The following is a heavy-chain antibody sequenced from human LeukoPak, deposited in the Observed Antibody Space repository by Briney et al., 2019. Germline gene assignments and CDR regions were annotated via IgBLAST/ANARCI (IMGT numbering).Heavy chain of an antibody. CDR1: GFTFSSYE. CDR2: ISSSGSTI. D-gene: IGHD3-10*01. CDR3: ARRHFAPFGADDY. J-gene: IGHJ4*02. Sequence: GGSLRLSCAASGFTFSSYEMNWVRQAPGKGLEWVSYISSSGSTIYYADSVKGRFTISRDNAKNSLYLQMNSLRAEDTAVYYCARRHFAPFGADDYWGQGTLVTVSS. V-gene: IGHV3-48*03.